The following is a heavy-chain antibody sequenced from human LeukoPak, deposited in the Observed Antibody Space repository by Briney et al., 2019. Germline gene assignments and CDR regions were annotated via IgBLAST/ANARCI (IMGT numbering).Heavy chain of an antibody. D-gene: IGHD1-14*01. Sequence: SVKVSCKACGYTYTGYYIDWVRQAPGQGLEGMGWINSDSGGTYYAQTFKGRVTMTRDTSTSTAYMELSSLRADDTAVYYCARHTITVATPYFDYWGQGTLVTVPS. CDR2: INSDSGGT. CDR3: ARHTITVATPYFDY. J-gene: IGHJ4*02. CDR1: GYTYTGYY. V-gene: IGHV1-2*02.